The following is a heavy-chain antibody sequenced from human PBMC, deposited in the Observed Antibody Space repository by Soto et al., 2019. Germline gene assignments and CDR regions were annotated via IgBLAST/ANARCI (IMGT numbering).Heavy chain of an antibody. D-gene: IGHD4-17*01. J-gene: IGHJ6*02. V-gene: IGHV1-69*13. CDR2: IIPIFGTA. CDR1: GGTFISYA. CDR3: ARGAHDYGGNWRSRDYYYYGMDV. Sequence: GASVKVSCKASGGTFISYAISWVRQAPGQGLEWMGGIIPIFGTANYAQKFQGRVTITADESTSTAYMELSSLRSEDTAVYYCARGAHDYGGNWRSRDYYYYGMDVWGQGTTVTVSS.